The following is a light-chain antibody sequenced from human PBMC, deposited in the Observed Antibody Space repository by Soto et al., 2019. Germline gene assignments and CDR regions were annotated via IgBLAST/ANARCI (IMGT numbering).Light chain of an antibody. Sequence: QLVLTQSASVSGSPGQSITDSCTGTSSDIGGYNYVSWYQQHPDKAPKLMIFEVSNRPSGVSNRFSGSKSGNTASLTISGLLPEDEADYYCSSYTTSSTVAFGGATKLTVL. CDR1: SSDIGGYNY. CDR3: SSYTTSSTVA. CDR2: EVS. V-gene: IGLV2-14*01. J-gene: IGLJ2*01.